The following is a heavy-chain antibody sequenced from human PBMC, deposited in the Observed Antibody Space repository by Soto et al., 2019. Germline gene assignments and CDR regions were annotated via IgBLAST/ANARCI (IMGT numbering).Heavy chain of an antibody. V-gene: IGHV3-30*04. Sequence: GGSLRLSCAASGFTFSIYAMHWVRQAPGEGLEWVAFVSKDGGTEYYADSVKGRFTISRDNSKNTVYMQMSSLRDEDTAVYFCASGAPDTVYLHYWGQGTQVTVSS. CDR1: GFTFSIYA. J-gene: IGHJ1*01. CDR2: VSKDGGTE. D-gene: IGHD4-17*01. CDR3: ASGAPDTVYLHY.